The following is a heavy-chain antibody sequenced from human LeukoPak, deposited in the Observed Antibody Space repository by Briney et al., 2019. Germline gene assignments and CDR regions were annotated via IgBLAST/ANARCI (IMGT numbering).Heavy chain of an antibody. CDR2: INAGNGNT. CDR3: ARRLNGAHFDY. Sequence: VASVTVSCTASGYTFTSYAMHWVRQAPGQRLEWMGWINAGNGNTKYSQKFQGRVTITRDTSASTAYMELSSLRSEDTAVYYCARRLNGAHFDYWGQGTLVTVSS. J-gene: IGHJ4*02. CDR1: GYTFTSYA. D-gene: IGHD4-17*01. V-gene: IGHV1-3*01.